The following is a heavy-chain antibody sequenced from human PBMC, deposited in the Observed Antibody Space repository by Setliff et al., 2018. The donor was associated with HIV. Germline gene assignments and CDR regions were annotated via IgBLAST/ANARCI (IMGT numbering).Heavy chain of an antibody. D-gene: IGHD3-16*02. CDR3: ARDIVGSRYFQH. V-gene: IGHV3-33*01. Sequence: GGSLRLSCAASGCTFSSYGMHWVRQAPGRGLEFVAAIWSDGRNKYYADSVKGRFTISRDNSKNTLFLQMNSLRAEDTAIYYCARDIVGSRYFQHWGQGTLVTVSS. CDR2: IWSDGRNK. CDR1: GCTFSSYG. J-gene: IGHJ1*01.